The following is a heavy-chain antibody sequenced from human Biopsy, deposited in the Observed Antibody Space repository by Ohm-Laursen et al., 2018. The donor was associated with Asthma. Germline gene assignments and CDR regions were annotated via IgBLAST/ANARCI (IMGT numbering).Heavy chain of an antibody. Sequence: SVPVSCKLLGGTFTTFVIGWVRPAPGQGLEWMGGINSVFGTTTYPQKFQDRVTITADDSTSTVYMELSSLRSEDTAVYYCARKAGSCISRTCYSLDFWGQGTLVTVSS. CDR3: ARKAGSCISRTCYSLDF. V-gene: IGHV1-69*13. J-gene: IGHJ4*02. CDR2: INSVFGTT. D-gene: IGHD2-2*01. CDR1: GGTFTTFV.